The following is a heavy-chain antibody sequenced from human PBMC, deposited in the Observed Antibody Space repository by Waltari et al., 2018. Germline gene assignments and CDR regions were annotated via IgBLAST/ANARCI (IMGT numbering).Heavy chain of an antibody. CDR2: INHSGST. Sequence: QVQLQQWGAGLLKPSETLSLTCAVSVDSFSGYYGIWIRQPPGGGLEWIGDINHSGSTNYNPSLKSRVTLSVDTSKNQFSLKLNSLTAADTAVYYCARGMVVTAWAQYNWFDPWGQGTLVTVSS. CDR1: VDSFSGYY. J-gene: IGHJ5*02. D-gene: IGHD2-21*02. CDR3: ARGMVVTAWAQYNWFDP. V-gene: IGHV4-34*01.